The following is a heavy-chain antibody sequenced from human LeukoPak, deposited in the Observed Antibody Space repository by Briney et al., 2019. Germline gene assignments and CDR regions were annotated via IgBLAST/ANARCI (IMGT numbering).Heavy chain of an antibody. CDR3: ARDVGGSSGYSFDY. V-gene: IGHV1-69*13. CDR2: IIPIFGTA. Sequence: ASVKVSCRASGGTFSSYAISWVRQAPGQGLEWMGGIIPIFGTANYAQKFQGRVTITADESTSTAYMELSSLRSEDTAVYYCARDVGGSSGYSFDYWGQGTLVTVSS. CDR1: GGTFSSYA. D-gene: IGHD3-22*01. J-gene: IGHJ4*02.